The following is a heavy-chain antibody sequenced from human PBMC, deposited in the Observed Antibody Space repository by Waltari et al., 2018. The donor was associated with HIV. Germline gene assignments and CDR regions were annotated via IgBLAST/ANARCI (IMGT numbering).Heavy chain of an antibody. V-gene: IGHV3-33*01. J-gene: IGHJ4*02. CDR1: GFGFGDYA. CDR2: VWYDGTNK. Sequence: QVQLVESGGGMVQPGGSLRLSCAATGFGFGDYAMHWVRQAPGKGLEWVAVVWYDGTNKYYADSVKGRFLISRDNSKRTLYLQMNHLTAEDTAVYYCARDLQATVAVDYFDFWGQGTLVTVSS. CDR3: ARDLQATVAVDYFDF.